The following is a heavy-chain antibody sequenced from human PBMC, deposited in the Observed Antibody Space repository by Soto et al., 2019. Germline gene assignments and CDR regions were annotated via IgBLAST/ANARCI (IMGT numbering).Heavy chain of an antibody. CDR1: GYTFTGYY. CDR3: ARVVPGAEAWFGP. V-gene: IGHV1-2*02. Sequence: ASVKVSCKASGYTFTGYYMHWVRQAPGQPLEWLGWISLYSDGTNYAQKFQGRVSMTTDTSTTTAYMELRSLRSDDTAVYYCARVVPGAEAWFGPWGQGTLVTVSS. J-gene: IGHJ5*02. D-gene: IGHD2-2*01. CDR2: ISLYSDGT.